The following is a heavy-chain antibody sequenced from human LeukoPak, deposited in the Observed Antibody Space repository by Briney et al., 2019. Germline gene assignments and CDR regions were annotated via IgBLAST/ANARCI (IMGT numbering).Heavy chain of an antibody. CDR3: ARGPTDYGGPADFDY. J-gene: IGHJ4*02. D-gene: IGHD4-23*01. V-gene: IGHV4-34*01. CDR1: GGSFSGYY. Sequence: SETLSLTCAVYGGSFSGYYWIWIRQPPGKGLEWIGEINHSGSTNYNPSLKSRVTISVDTSKNQFSLKLSSVTAADTAVYYCARGPTDYGGPADFDYWGQGTLVTVSS. CDR2: INHSGST.